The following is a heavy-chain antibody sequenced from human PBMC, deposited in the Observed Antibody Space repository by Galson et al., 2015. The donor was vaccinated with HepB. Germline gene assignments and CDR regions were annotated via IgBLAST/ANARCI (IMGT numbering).Heavy chain of an antibody. J-gene: IGHJ5*02. CDR1: GFSLSTSGVG. D-gene: IGHD3-22*01. CDR3: AHKPSITMIDQTHWFDP. V-gene: IGHV2-5*02. CDR2: IYWDDDK. Sequence: PALVKPTQTLTLTCTFSGFSLSTSGVGVGWIRQPPGKALEWLALIYWDDDKRYSPSLKSRLTIPKDTSKNQVVLTMTNMDPVDTATYYCAHKPSITMIDQTHWFDPWGQGTLVTVSS.